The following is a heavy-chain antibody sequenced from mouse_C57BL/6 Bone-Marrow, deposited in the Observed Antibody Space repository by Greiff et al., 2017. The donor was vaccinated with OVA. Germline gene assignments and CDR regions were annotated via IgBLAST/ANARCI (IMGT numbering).Heavy chain of an antibody. J-gene: IGHJ4*01. CDR1: GYTFTDYY. V-gene: IGHV1-26*01. D-gene: IGHD1-1*01. Sequence: VQLQQSGPELVKPGASVKISCKASGYTFTDYYMNWVKQSHGKSLEWIGDINPNNGGTSYNQQFKGKATLTVDKSSSTAYMELRSLTSEDSAVYYCANYYYGSSYEAMDYWGQGTSVTVSS. CDR2: INPNNGGT. CDR3: ANYYYGSSYEAMDY.